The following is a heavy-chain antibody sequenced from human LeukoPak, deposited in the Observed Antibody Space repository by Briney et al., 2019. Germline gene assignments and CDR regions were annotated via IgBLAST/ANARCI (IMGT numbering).Heavy chain of an antibody. V-gene: IGHV4-59*08. D-gene: IGHD1-26*01. CDR3: ASSTIVGATYYYYYYMDV. J-gene: IGHJ6*03. CDR1: GGSISNYY. Sequence: SETLSLTCTVSGGSISNYYWSWVRQPPGKGLEWIGYVYYSGSTNYNPSLRSRVTISVDTSKNQFSLKLSSVTAADTAVYYCASSTIVGATYYYYYYMDVWGKGTTVTISS. CDR2: VYYSGST.